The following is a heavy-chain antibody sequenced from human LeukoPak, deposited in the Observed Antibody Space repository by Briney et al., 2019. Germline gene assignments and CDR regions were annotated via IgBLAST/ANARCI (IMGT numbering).Heavy chain of an antibody. V-gene: IGHV3-23*01. Sequence: GGSLRLSCAASGFTFSNDAMSWVRQAPGKGVGWVSSITGNALNTYHADFIKGRFTISRDDSKNTLYLHLSSLRVEDTAVYYCAKLQDFYDNSGYSYFDNWGQGTLVTVSS. CDR1: GFTFSNDA. CDR3: AKLQDFYDNSGYSYFDN. J-gene: IGHJ4*02. CDR2: ITGNALNT. D-gene: IGHD3-22*01.